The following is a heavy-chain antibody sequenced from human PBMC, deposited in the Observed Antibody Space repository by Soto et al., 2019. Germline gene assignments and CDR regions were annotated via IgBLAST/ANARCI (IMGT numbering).Heavy chain of an antibody. D-gene: IGHD5-18*01. V-gene: IGHV4-30-4*01. CDR1: GGSISSGDYY. CDR2: IYYSGST. CDR3: ARGGPEGTAIFNYFDY. J-gene: IGHJ4*02. Sequence: SETLSLTCTVSGGSISSGDYYWSWIRQPPGKGLEWIGYIYYSGSTYYNPSLKSRVTISVDTSKNQFSLKLSSVTAADTAVYYCARGGPEGTAIFNYFDYWGQGTLVTVSS.